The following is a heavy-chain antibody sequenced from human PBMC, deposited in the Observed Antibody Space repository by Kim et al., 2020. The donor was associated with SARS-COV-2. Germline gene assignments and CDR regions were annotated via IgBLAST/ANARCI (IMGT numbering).Heavy chain of an antibody. D-gene: IGHD3-9*01. J-gene: IGHJ5*02. CDR3: ARQHEYFDWLLDNWFDP. CDR1: GYSFTSYW. V-gene: IGHV5-51*01. CDR2: IYPGDSDT. Sequence: GESLKISCKGSGYSFTSYWIGWVRQMPGKGLEWMGIIYPGDSDTRYSPSFQGQVTISADKSISTAYLQWSSLKASDTAMYYCARQHEYFDWLLDNWFDPWGQGTLVTVSS.